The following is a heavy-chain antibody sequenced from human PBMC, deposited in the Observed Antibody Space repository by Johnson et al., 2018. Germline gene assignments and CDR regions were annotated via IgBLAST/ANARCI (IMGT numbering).Heavy chain of an antibody. CDR3: AGEAELGMGYYFDY. V-gene: IGHV3-30*03. CDR1: GFTFSSYD. CDR2: MSYDGSNQ. J-gene: IGHJ4*02. D-gene: IGHD7-27*01. Sequence: VQLVESGGGLVQPGGSLRLSCAASGFTFSSYDMHWVRQATGKGLEWVAVMSYDGSNQYYADSVKGRFTISRDNAKNSLYLQMNSLRDEDTAVYYCAGEAELGMGYYFDYWGQGTLVTVSS.